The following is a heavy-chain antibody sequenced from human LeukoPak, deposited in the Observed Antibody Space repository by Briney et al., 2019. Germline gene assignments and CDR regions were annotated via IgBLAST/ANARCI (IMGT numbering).Heavy chain of an antibody. CDR1: GFTFSSYA. D-gene: IGHD1-1*01. J-gene: IGHJ3*02. CDR2: ISYDGSNK. CDR3: AKCPRTGGQAFDI. V-gene: IGHV3-30-3*02. Sequence: PPGGSLRLSCAASGFTFSSYAMHWVRQAPGKGLEWVAVISYDGSNKYYADSVKGRFTISRDNSKNTLYLQMNSLRAEDTAVYYCAKCPRTGGQAFDIWGQGTMVTVSS.